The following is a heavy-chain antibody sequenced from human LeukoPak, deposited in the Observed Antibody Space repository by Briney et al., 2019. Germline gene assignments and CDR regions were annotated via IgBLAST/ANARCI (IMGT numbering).Heavy chain of an antibody. CDR1: GHTFTSYD. CDR3: ARVVRGITYYYYGMDV. D-gene: IGHD3-10*01. V-gene: IGHV1-8*01. Sequence: ASVKVSCKASGHTFTSYDINWVRQATGQGLEWMGWMNPNSGNTGYAQKFQGRVTMTRNTSISTAYMELSSLRSEDTAVYYCARVVRGITYYYYGMDVWGQGTTVTVSS. CDR2: MNPNSGNT. J-gene: IGHJ6*02.